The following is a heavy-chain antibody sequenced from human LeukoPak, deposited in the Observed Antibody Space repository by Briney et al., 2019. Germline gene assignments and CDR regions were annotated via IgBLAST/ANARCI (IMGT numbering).Heavy chain of an antibody. CDR3: ARENCGGDYCYDPYYFDY. J-gene: IGHJ4*02. Sequence: PGGSLRLSCGASGFSFSTYAMSWVRQAPGKGLEWVSVLYGTGKTCYADSVKGRFTISRDNSKNTLYLQMNSLRAEDTAVYYCARENCGGDYCYDPYYFDYWGQGPLVTVSS. CDR1: GFSFSTYA. V-gene: IGHV3-66*01. D-gene: IGHD2-21*01. CDR2: LYGTGKT.